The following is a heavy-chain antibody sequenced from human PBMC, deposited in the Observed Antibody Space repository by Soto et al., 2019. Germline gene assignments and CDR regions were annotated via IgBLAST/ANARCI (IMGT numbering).Heavy chain of an antibody. D-gene: IGHD1-1*01. Sequence: GGSLRLSCVASGFILSDYYMSWVRQAPGKGLEWISYISDSGATIYYADSVKGRFTSSRDNAENSLFLQLLSLRPEDTAVYFCARVAQITNYNQDYIDARGQGILVTVSS. CDR2: ISDSGATI. V-gene: IGHV3-11*01. CDR1: GFILSDYY. CDR3: ARVAQITNYNQDYIDA. J-gene: IGHJ5*02.